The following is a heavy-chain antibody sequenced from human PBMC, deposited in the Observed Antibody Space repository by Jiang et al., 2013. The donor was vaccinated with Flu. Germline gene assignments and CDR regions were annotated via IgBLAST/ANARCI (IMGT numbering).Heavy chain of an antibody. CDR1: GDSVSSNSAA. J-gene: IGHJ6*03. CDR3: AREGCSSTSCYRITIFGVVPEDYYYMDV. D-gene: IGHD2-2*01. CDR2: TYYRSKWYN. V-gene: IGHV6-1*01. Sequence: GLVKPSQTLSLTCAISGDSVSSNSAAWNWIRQSPSRGLEWLGRTYYRSKWYNDYAVSVKSRITINPDTSKNQFSLQLNSVTPEDTAVYYCAREGCSSTSCYRITIFGVVPEDYYYMDVWGKGTTATVSS.